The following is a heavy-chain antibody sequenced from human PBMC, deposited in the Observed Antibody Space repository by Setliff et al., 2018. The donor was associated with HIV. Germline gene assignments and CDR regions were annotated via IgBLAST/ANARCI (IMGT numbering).Heavy chain of an antibody. J-gene: IGHJ4*02. D-gene: IGHD6-6*01. CDR3: ARTGRSSSSSYIDY. Sequence: ASVKVSCKASGYPFNNFGISWVRQAPGQGLEWLAWINVYNGDTNFAQRFQGRVTMTTDTSTNTAYMELRNLKSDDTAMYYCARTGRSSSSSYIDYWGQGALVTVS. CDR1: GYPFNNFG. V-gene: IGHV1-18*01. CDR2: INVYNGDT.